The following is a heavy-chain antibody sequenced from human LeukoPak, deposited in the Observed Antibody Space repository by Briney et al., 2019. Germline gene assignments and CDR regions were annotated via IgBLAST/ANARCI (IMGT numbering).Heavy chain of an antibody. CDR2: ISADGSEK. Sequence: GGSLRLSCVGSGFTFSSYALHWLRQAPGKGLEWVAVISADGSEKYYADSVKGRFTISRHNSKNTLYLQMNSLRAEDTAVYYCARDGDLSTRWGPNAFDIWGQGTMVTVSS. D-gene: IGHD3-16*02. CDR3: ARDGDLSTRWGPNAFDI. V-gene: IGHV3-30*14. J-gene: IGHJ3*02. CDR1: GFTFSSYA.